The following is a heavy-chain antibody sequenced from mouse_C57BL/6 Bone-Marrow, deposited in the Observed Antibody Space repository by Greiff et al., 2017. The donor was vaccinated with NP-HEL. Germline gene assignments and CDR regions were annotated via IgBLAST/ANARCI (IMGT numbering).Heavy chain of an antibody. Sequence: QVQLQQSGAELVMPGASVKLSCKASGYTFTSYWMHWVKQRPGQGLEWIGEIDPSDSYTNYNQKFKGKSTLTVDKSSSTAYMQLSSLTSEDSAVYYCARVQRAMDYWGQGTSVTVSS. CDR2: IDPSDSYT. CDR3: ARVQRAMDY. V-gene: IGHV1-69*01. CDR1: GYTFTSYW. J-gene: IGHJ4*01.